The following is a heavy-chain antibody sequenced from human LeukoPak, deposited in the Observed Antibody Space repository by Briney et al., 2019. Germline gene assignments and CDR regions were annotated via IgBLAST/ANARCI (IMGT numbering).Heavy chain of an antibody. CDR3: ARAALAAADDY. Sequence: GGSLRLSCAASGFTFSTYRMSWVRQAPGKGLEWVANIKQDGSEKHYVDSVKGRFTISRDNAKNSLYLQMNSLRAEDTAVYYCARAALAAADDYWGQGTLVTVSS. CDR1: GFTFSTYR. J-gene: IGHJ4*02. V-gene: IGHV3-7*01. CDR2: IKQDGSEK. D-gene: IGHD6-13*01.